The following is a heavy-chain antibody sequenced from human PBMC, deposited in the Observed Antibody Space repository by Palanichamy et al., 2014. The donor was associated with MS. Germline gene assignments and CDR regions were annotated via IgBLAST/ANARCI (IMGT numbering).Heavy chain of an antibody. CDR2: IKSKTDGGTT. Sequence: EVQLVESGGGLVKPGGSLRLSCAASGFTFSNAWMNWVRQAPGKGLEWVGRIKSKTDGGTTDYAAPVKGRFTISRDDSKNTLYLQMNSLKTEDTAVYYCTTYSSSWSNWFDPWGQGTLVTVSS. CDR3: TTYSSSWSNWFDP. CDR1: GFTFSNAW. V-gene: IGHV3-15*07. J-gene: IGHJ5*02. D-gene: IGHD6-6*01.